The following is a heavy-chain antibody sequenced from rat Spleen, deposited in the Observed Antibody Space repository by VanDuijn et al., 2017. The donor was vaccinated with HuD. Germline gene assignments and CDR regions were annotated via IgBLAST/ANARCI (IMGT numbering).Heavy chain of an antibody. CDR3: AMGPFAY. V-gene: IGHV5-31*01. J-gene: IGHJ3*01. CDR2: ITSTGDRT. Sequence: EVQLVESGGGLVQPGRSLKLSCAASGFTFNDYWMAWIRQAPGKGLEWIASITSTGDRTYYPDSVKGRFTFSRDNAKSTLFLQMNSLKSEDTATYFCAMGPFAYWGQGTLVTVSS. CDR1: GFTFNDYW. D-gene: IGHD1-7*01.